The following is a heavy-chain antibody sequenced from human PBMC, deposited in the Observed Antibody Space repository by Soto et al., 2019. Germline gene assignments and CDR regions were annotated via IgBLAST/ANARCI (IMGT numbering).Heavy chain of an antibody. J-gene: IGHJ3*02. Sequence: SETLSLTCAVYGGSFSGYYWSWIRQPPGKGLEWIGEINHSGSTNYNPSLGSRVTISVDTSKNQFSLKLSSVTAADTAVYYCARGHITHYAFDIWGQGTMVTVSS. D-gene: IGHD1-20*01. CDR2: INHSGST. V-gene: IGHV4-34*01. CDR1: GGSFSGYY. CDR3: ARGHITHYAFDI.